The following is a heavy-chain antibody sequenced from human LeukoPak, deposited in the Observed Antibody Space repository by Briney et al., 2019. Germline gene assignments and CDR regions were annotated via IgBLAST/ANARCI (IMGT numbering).Heavy chain of an antibody. Sequence: GGSLRLSCRASGFNFNIYSMNWVRQAPGKGLEWVSVIRAEGDPTHYADSVKGRFTISRDNSKNMVYLQMNSLRAEDTAMYYCCRGTSVAHDAFDIWGQGTVVTVSS. J-gene: IGHJ3*02. D-gene: IGHD6-19*01. CDR1: GFNFNIYS. V-gene: IGHV3-23*01. CDR2: IRAEGDPT. CDR3: CRGTSVAHDAFDI.